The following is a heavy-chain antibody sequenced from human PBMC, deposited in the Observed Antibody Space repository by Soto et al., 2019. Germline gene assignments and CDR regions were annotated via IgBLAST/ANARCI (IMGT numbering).Heavy chain of an antibody. J-gene: IGHJ6*02. Sequence: SETLSLTCTVSVESISIYYWSWIRQPPGKGLEWIGYMYYSGSTNYNPSLKSRVTISVDTSKNQFSLKLSSVTAADTAVYYCAKSAIGESYSYGGDVWGQGTTVTVSS. CDR3: AKSAIGESYSYGGDV. CDR1: VESISIYY. V-gene: IGHV4-59*03. D-gene: IGHD2-2*02. CDR2: MYYSGST.